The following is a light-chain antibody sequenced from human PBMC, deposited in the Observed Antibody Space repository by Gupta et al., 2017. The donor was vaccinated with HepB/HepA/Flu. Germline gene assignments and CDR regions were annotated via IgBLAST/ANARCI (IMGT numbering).Light chain of an antibody. CDR2: WAS. J-gene: IGKJ4*01. V-gene: IGKV4-1*01. Sequence: DIVMTQSPDSLAVSLGQRPTINCKSSQSVLYSSNNKNYLAWYQQKPGQPPKLLIYWASTRDSGVPDRFSSRASGADITIIISMLPAEDVTVYCLQQYDSTPNTFGGGTRVEIK. CDR1: QSVLYSSNNKNY. CDR3: QQYDSTPNT.